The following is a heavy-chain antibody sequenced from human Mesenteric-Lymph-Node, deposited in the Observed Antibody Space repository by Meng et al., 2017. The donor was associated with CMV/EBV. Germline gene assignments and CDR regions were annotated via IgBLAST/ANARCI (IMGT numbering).Heavy chain of an antibody. V-gene: IGHV1-8*01. J-gene: IGHJ4*02. D-gene: IGHD6-13*01. CDR1: GYTFTSYG. Sequence: KASGYTFTSYGINWVRQATGQGLEWMGWMNPNSGNTGYAQKFQGRVTMTRNTSISTAYMELSSLRSEDTAVYYCARGRGSSWYGGGYWGQGTLVTVSS. CDR3: ARGRGSSWYGGGY. CDR2: MNPNSGNT.